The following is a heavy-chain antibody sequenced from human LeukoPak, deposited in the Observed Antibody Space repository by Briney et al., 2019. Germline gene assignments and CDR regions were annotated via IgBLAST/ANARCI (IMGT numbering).Heavy chain of an antibody. J-gene: IGHJ3*02. V-gene: IGHV3-9*03. CDR2: ISWNSGSI. D-gene: IGHD6-19*01. CDR3: AKDIRFLSSSGWYWEAFDI. Sequence: GGSLRLSCVASGFSLGNYAMHWVRQAPGKGLGWVSGISWNSGSIGYADCVKGRFTISRDNAKNSMYLQMNSLRAEDMALYYCAKDIRFLSSSGWYWEAFDIWGQGTMVTVSS. CDR1: GFSLGNYA.